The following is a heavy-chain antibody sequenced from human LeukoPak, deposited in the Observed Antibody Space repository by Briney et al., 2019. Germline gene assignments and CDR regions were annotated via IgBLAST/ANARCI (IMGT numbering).Heavy chain of an antibody. D-gene: IGHD1-14*01. J-gene: IGHJ4*02. CDR2: ISSSSSYI. CDR3: ARVGPPPINIFDY. V-gene: IGHV3-21*01. CDR1: GFTFTSYS. Sequence: KPGGSLRLSCAASGFTFTSYSMNWVCQAPGKGLEWVSSISSSSSYIYYADSVKGRFTISRDNAKNSLYLQMNSLRAEDTAVYYCARVGPPPINIFDYWGQGTLVTVYS.